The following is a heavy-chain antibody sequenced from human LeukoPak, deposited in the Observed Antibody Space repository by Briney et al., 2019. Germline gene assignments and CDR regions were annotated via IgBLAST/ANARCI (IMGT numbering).Heavy chain of an antibody. Sequence: GGSLRLSCAASGFSFSDYYMSWIRQAPGKGLEWVSYLDPSGSPIYYADSVKGRFTISRDNSKNTLYLQMNSLRAEDTAVYYCARVPGYSSSWYRPEDYWGQGTLVTVSS. V-gene: IGHV3-11*01. J-gene: IGHJ4*02. D-gene: IGHD6-13*01. CDR1: GFSFSDYY. CDR3: ARVPGYSSSWYRPEDY. CDR2: LDPSGSPI.